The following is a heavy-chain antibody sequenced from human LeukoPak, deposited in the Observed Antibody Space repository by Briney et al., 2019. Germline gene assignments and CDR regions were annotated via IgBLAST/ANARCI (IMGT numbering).Heavy chain of an antibody. Sequence: GGSLRLSCAASGFTFSNYGMHWVRQAPGKGLEWVAVISYDGSNKNYVDSVKGRFTISRDNSKNTLYLQMSSLRGEDTAVYYCAKDHLAGYSYGGYYFDYWGQGTLVTVSS. V-gene: IGHV3-30*18. J-gene: IGHJ4*02. CDR1: GFTFSNYG. CDR2: ISYDGSNK. CDR3: AKDHLAGYSYGGYYFDY. D-gene: IGHD5-18*01.